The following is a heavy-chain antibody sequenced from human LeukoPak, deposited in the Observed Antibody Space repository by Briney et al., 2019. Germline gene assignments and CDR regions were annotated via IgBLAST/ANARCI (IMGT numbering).Heavy chain of an antibody. CDR3: AKDPRGYSYGRNGGGRSTGYYFDY. CDR2: ISGSDGST. Sequence: GGSLRLSCAASGFTFSSYAMSWVRQAPGKGLEWVSAISGSDGSTYYADSVKGRFTISRDNSKNTLYLQMNSLRAEDTAVYYCAKDPRGYSYGRNGGGRSTGYYFDYWGQGTLVTVSS. J-gene: IGHJ4*02. V-gene: IGHV3-23*01. CDR1: GFTFSSYA. D-gene: IGHD5-18*01.